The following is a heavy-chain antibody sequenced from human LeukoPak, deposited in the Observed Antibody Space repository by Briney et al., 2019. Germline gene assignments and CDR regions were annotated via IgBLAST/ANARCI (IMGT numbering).Heavy chain of an antibody. Sequence: GRFLRLSCTASGFTFGDYAMSWVRQAPGKGLEWVGFIRSKAYGGTTEYAASVKGRFTISRDDSKSIAYLQMNSLKTEDTAVYYCTRVAIDFGIYYYGMDVWGQGTTVTVSS. CDR3: TRVAIDFGIYYYGMDV. D-gene: IGHD3-10*01. J-gene: IGHJ6*02. CDR1: GFTFGDYA. CDR2: IRSKAYGGTT. V-gene: IGHV3-49*04.